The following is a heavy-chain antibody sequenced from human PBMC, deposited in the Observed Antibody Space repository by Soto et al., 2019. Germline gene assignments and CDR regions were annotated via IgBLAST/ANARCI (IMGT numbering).Heavy chain of an antibody. CDR3: ARDEWLRFDYYGMDV. Sequence: ASVKVSCKASGCTFTSYGISWVRQAPGQGLEWMGWISAYNGNTNYAQKLQGRVTMTTDTSTSTAYMELRSLRSDDTAVYYCARDEWLRFDYYGMDVWGQGTTVTVSS. CDR1: GCTFTSYG. V-gene: IGHV1-18*01. D-gene: IGHD5-12*01. CDR2: ISAYNGNT. J-gene: IGHJ6*02.